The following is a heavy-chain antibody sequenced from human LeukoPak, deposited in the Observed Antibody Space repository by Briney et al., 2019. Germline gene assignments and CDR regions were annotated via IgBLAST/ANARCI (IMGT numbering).Heavy chain of an antibody. CDR2: ITGNGAST. D-gene: IGHD3-9*01. Sequence: GGSLRLSCAASGFTFSNYAMSWVRQAPGKGLEWVSTITGNGASTSYADSVKGRFTISRDNSKNTLYLQMNSLRAEDTAVYYCANRGRYYFDYWGQGALVTVSS. V-gene: IGHV3-23*01. CDR1: GFTFSNYA. CDR3: ANRGRYYFDY. J-gene: IGHJ4*02.